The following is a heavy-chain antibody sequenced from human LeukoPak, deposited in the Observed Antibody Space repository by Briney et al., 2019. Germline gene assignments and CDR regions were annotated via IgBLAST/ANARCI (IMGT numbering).Heavy chain of an antibody. J-gene: IGHJ4*02. CDR1: GGTFSRYA. D-gene: IGHD3-22*01. CDR3: ARDRGYYDSSGYYPLDY. V-gene: IGHV1-69*04. CDR2: IIPILGIA. Sequence: GASVKVSCKASGGTFSRYAISWVRQAPGHGLEWMGRIIPILGIANYAQKCQGRVTITADKYTSTDYMELSRLRPEDTAVYYCARDRGYYDSSGYYPLDYWGQGTLVTVSS.